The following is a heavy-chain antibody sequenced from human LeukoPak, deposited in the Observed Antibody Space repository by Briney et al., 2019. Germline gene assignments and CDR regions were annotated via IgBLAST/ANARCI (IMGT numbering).Heavy chain of an antibody. CDR2: INHSGST. D-gene: IGHD5-18*01. V-gene: IGHV4-34*01. CDR3: ARGEEGGYTYGYWFDP. J-gene: IGHJ5*02. Sequence: SETLSLTCAVYGESFSAYSWSWIRQPPGKGLEWIGEINHSGSTNYNPSLKSRVTIPLDTSKNQFSLKFSSVAAADTAVYYCARGEEGGYTYGYWFDPWGQGTLVTVSS. CDR1: GESFSAYS.